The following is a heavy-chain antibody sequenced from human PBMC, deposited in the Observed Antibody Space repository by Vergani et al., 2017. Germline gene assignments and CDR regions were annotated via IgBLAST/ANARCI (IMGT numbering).Heavy chain of an antibody. CDR3: AEADPRNRVYDYLYYYHAMDV. V-gene: IGHV3-23*01. D-gene: IGHD5/OR15-5a*01. J-gene: IGHJ6*02. CDR2: ISGSGGRT. Sequence: EVQLLESGGDLVQPGGSLRLSCAASGFTFNHYAMNWVRQAPGKGLEWVSGISGSGGRTYYAGSVKGRFTISTDSSKNTLYLQMNSLSAGDPAVYYCAEADPRNRVYDYLYYYHAMDVWGQGTTVTVSS. CDR1: GFTFNHYA.